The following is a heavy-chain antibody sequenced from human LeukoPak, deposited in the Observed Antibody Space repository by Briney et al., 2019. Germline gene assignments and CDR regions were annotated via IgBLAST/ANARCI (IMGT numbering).Heavy chain of an antibody. V-gene: IGHV1-2*02. CDR2: INPNSGGT. CDR1: GYTFTGYY. CDR3: ARMGSGWYYFDY. Sequence: ASVKVSCKASGYTFTGYYMHWVRQAPGQGLEWMGWINPNSGGTNYAQKFQGRVTMTRDTASSTAYMELRRLRSDDTAVYYCARMGSGWYYFDYWGQGTLVTVSS. D-gene: IGHD6-19*01. J-gene: IGHJ4*02.